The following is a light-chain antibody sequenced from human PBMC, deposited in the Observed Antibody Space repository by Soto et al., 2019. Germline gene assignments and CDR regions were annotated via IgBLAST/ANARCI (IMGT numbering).Light chain of an antibody. Sequence: QSALTQPASVSGSPGQSITISCTGTSTDVGGYNYVSWYQQHPGKVPKLMIYDVSDRPSGVSSRFSGSKAGNTASLTISGLQAEDEADYYCSSYTSSSTLVFGTGTKVTVL. V-gene: IGLV2-14*01. CDR2: DVS. CDR3: SSYTSSSTLV. J-gene: IGLJ1*01. CDR1: STDVGGYNY.